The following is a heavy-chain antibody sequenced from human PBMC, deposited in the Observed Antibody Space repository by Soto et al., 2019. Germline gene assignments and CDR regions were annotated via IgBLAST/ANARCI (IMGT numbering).Heavy chain of an antibody. J-gene: IGHJ6*02. CDR3: ASAAGRGDYYYYGMDV. D-gene: IGHD6-19*01. V-gene: IGHV3-30-3*01. CDR1: GFTFSSYA. Sequence: QVQLVESGGGVVQPGRSLRLSCAASGFTFSSYAMHWVRQAPGKGLEWVAVISYDGSNKYYADSVKGRFTISRDNSENXLYLQMNSLRAGDTAVYYCASAAGRGDYYYYGMDVWGQGTTVTVSS. CDR2: ISYDGSNK.